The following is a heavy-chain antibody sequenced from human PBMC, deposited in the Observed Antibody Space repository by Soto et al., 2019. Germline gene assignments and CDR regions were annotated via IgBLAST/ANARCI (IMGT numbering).Heavy chain of an antibody. CDR1: GDTFSSYS. J-gene: IGHJ6*02. V-gene: IGHV1-69*17. CDR2: IIPILGMT. Sequence: QVQLVESGAEVKNVGASVKVSCQAPGDTFSSYSISWVRQAPGQGLEWMGGIIPILGMTKYAQKFQGRVTLTADSSASTAYMELTSLRSDDTAIYYCARDFSPNYYGAGSYLPGFYYGMDVWGQGTTVSVSS. D-gene: IGHD3-10*01. CDR3: ARDFSPNYYGAGSYLPGFYYGMDV.